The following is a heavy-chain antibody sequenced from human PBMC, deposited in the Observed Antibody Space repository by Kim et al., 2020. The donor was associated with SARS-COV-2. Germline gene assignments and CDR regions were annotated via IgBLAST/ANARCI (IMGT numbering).Heavy chain of an antibody. CDR1: GGSISSSSYY. D-gene: IGHD5-18*01. V-gene: IGHV4-39*01. J-gene: IGHJ4*02. CDR3: LSGLWAPVKIQHTNFDY. CDR2: IYYSGST. Sequence: SETLSLTCTVSGGSISSSSYYWGWIRQPPGKGLEWIGSIYYSGSTYYNPSLKSRVTISVDTSKNQFSLKLSSVTAADTAVYYCLSGLWAPVKIQHTNFDYWGQGTLVTVSS.